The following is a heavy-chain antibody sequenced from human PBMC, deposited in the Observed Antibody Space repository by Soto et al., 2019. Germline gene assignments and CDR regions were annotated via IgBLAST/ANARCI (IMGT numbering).Heavy chain of an antibody. CDR3: ARPGYSSSSDQADDAFDI. V-gene: IGHV4-39*01. CDR2: IYYSGST. D-gene: IGHD6-6*01. CDR1: GGSISSSSYY. J-gene: IGHJ3*02. Sequence: QLQLQESGPGLVKPSETLSLTCTVSGGSISSSSYYWGWIRQPPGKGLEWIGSIYYSGSTYYNPSLKSRVTISVDTSKNQFSLKLSSVTAADTAVYYCARPGYSSSSDQADDAFDIWGQGTMVTVSS.